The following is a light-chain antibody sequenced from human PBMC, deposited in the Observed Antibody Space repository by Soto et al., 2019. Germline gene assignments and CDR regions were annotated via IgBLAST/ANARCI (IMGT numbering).Light chain of an antibody. CDR3: SSYGGYHTVV. CDR2: EVN. V-gene: IGLV2-8*01. Sequence: QSALTQPPSASGSPGQSVTISCTGTSSDVGGYNYVSWFQQHPGKAPKLIIHEVNQRPSGVPDRFSGSKSGNTASLTVSGLQAEDEGTYYCSSYGGYHTVVSGTGTKVTAL. J-gene: IGLJ1*01. CDR1: SSDVGGYNY.